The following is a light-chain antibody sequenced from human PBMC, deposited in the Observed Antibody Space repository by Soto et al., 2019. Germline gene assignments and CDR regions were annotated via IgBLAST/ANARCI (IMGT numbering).Light chain of an antibody. CDR3: QQRSNWWT. CDR1: QSVSSY. V-gene: IGKV3-11*01. J-gene: IGKJ1*01. CDR2: DAS. Sequence: EIVLTQSPATLSLSPGERATLSCRASQSVSSYLAWYHQKPGQAPRRLVYDASNRATGIPARFSGSGSGTDFTLTIGSLEPEDFAVYYWQQRSNWWTFGQGTKVEIK.